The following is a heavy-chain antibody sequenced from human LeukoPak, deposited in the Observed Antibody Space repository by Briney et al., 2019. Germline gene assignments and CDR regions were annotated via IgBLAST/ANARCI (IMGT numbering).Heavy chain of an antibody. J-gene: IGHJ4*02. CDR3: ATHNRAAAPPLD. Sequence: AASVKVSCKAAGYTFTGYYMHWVRQAPGQGLEWMGWINPNSGGTNYAQKFQGRVTMTRDTSISTAYMELSRLRSDDTAVYYCATHNRAAAPPLDWGQGTLVTVSS. CDR1: GYTFTGYY. V-gene: IGHV1-2*02. D-gene: IGHD6-13*01. CDR2: INPNSGGT.